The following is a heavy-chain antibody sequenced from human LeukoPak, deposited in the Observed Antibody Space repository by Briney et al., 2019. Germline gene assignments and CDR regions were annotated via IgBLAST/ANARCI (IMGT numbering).Heavy chain of an antibody. V-gene: IGHV3-11*01. CDR2: ISSSGSTI. CDR3: ASHYYYDSSGYYWYFDL. Sequence: GGSLRLSCAASGFTFSNAWMSWVRQAPGKGLEWVSYISSSGSTIYYADSVKGRFTISRDNAKNSLYLQMNSLRAEDTAVYYCASHYYYDSSGYYWYFDLWGRGTLVTVSS. CDR1: GFTFSNAW. J-gene: IGHJ2*01. D-gene: IGHD3-22*01.